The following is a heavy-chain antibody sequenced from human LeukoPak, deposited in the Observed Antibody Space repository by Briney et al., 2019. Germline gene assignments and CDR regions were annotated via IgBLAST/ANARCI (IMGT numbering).Heavy chain of an antibody. Sequence: GGSLRLSCAASGFTFSSHWMSWVRQAPGKGLEWVANIKKDGSEKYYVDAVKGRFTISRDNSKKTLYLQMNSLRAEDTAVYYCAKEPGYSSGRPFDYWGQGTLVTVSS. V-gene: IGHV3-7*03. D-gene: IGHD6-19*01. CDR3: AKEPGYSSGRPFDY. J-gene: IGHJ4*02. CDR1: GFTFSSHW. CDR2: IKKDGSEK.